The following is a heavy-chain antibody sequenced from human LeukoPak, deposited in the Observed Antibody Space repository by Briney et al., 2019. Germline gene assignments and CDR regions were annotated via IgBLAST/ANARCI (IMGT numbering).Heavy chain of an antibody. CDR2: ISAYNGNT. Sequence: AASVKVSCKASGYTFTSYGISWVRQAPGQGLEWMGWISAYNGNTNYAQKLQGRVTMTTDTSTSTAYMELRSLRSDDTAVYYCARHRCSGGSCYSPLPGYWGQGTLVTVSS. D-gene: IGHD2-15*01. CDR1: GYTFTSYG. CDR3: ARHRCSGGSCYSPLPGY. V-gene: IGHV1-18*01. J-gene: IGHJ4*02.